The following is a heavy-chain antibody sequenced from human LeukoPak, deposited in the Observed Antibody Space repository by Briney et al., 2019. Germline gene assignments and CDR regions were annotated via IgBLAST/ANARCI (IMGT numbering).Heavy chain of an antibody. CDR2: IYHRGST. V-gene: IGHV4-30-2*01. Sequence: SQTLSLTCAVSGGSISGGGSSWSSIRQPPGKGLEWLWYIYHRGSTYFRPSRKSRVTISVDRSKNQVSLKLSSVTAADTAVYDCARGATHSNPGELSPPPLDYWGQGTLVTVSS. J-gene: IGHJ4*02. D-gene: IGHD3-16*02. CDR3: ARGATHSNPGELSPPPLDY. CDR1: GGSISGGGSS.